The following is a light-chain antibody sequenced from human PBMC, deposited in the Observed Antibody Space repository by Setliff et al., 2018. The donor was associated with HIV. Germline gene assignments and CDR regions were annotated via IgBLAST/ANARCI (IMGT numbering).Light chain of an antibody. CDR2: EVS. J-gene: IGLJ1*01. CDR3: SSYTGSSTLV. Sequence: QSALTQPASVSGSPGQSITISCTGTSSDVGNYNLVSWYQQHPDKAPKLIIYEVSNRPSGVSNRFSGSKSGTTASLTISGLQAEDEADYYCSSYTGSSTLVFGTGTKVTVL. CDR1: SSDVGNYNL. V-gene: IGLV2-14*02.